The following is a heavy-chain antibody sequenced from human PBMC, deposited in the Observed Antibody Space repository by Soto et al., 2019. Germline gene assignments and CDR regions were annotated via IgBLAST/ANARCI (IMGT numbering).Heavy chain of an antibody. CDR2: INPATGAA. CDR3: ARGGGIGVAGSAAFDM. V-gene: IGHV1-46*01. D-gene: IGHD3-3*01. J-gene: IGHJ3*02. CDR1: GYPVTAYY. Sequence: QLHLVQSGAVVKKPGASVTVSCSASGYPVTAYYMHWVRQAPGRGLEWMGGINPATGAAKYTQKFLGRATTNRDTSTSTVLVEPRGLTSEGPAVFYCARGGGIGVAGSAAFDMWGQGTLVTVSS.